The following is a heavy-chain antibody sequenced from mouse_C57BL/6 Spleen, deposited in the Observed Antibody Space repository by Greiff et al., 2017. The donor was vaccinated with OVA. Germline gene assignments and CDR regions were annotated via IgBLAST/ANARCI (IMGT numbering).Heavy chain of an antibody. CDR2: IDPETGGT. CDR3: TRPLFDY. Sequence: VQLVESGAELVRPGASVTLSCKASGYTFTDYEMHWVKQTPVHGLEWIGAIDPETGGTAYNQKFKGKAILTADKSSSTAYMELRSLTSEDSAVYYCTRPLFDYWGQGTTLTVSS. CDR1: GYTFTDYE. J-gene: IGHJ2*01. V-gene: IGHV1-15*01.